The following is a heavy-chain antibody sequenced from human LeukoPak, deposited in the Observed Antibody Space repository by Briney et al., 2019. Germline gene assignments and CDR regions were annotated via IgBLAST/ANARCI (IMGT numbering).Heavy chain of an antibody. J-gene: IGHJ4*02. CDR3: AKDTSARRGSLNG. V-gene: IGHV3-23*01. CDR2: ITDSGGST. D-gene: IGHD3-16*02. Sequence: GGSLRLSCTASGFTFSSYAMSWVRQAPGKGLEWVSAITDSGGSTSYADSVRGRFTTSRDNSKNTLYLQMNSLRAEDTAVYYCAKDTSARRGSLNGWGQGTLVTVSS. CDR1: GFTFSSYA.